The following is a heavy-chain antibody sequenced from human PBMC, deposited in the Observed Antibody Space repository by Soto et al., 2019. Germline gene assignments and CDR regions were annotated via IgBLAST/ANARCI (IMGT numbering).Heavy chain of an antibody. CDR3: AKEGGGGRNYYYSMDV. Sequence: GGSLRLSCAASGFTFSSQAMSWVRRAPGKGLEWVSGISGSGGSTNYADSVRGRFTISRDNSKNTLYLQMNSLRVEDTAVYYCAKEGGGGRNYYYSMDVWGQGTTVTVSS. V-gene: IGHV3-23*01. CDR1: GFTFSSQA. D-gene: IGHD2-15*01. CDR2: ISGSGGST. J-gene: IGHJ6*02.